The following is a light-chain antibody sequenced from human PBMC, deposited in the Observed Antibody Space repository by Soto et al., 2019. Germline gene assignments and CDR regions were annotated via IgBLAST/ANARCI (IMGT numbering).Light chain of an antibody. J-gene: IGKJ4*01. Sequence: IQMSPSPSSLSASVGDRVTITCQASDDIIDSLNWYQQKPRQAPKLLISGASSLERGVPSRFRGSGSETDFTFTISSLQPEDIATYYCQQYVTVPLTFGGGTKVDI. CDR1: DDIIDS. CDR3: QQYVTVPLT. CDR2: GAS. V-gene: IGKV1-33*01.